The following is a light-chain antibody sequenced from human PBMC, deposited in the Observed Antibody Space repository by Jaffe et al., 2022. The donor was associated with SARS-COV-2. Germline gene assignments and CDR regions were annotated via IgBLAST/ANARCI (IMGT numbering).Light chain of an antibody. V-gene: IGKV3-20*01. CDR1: QHVGSNY. CDR2: GAS. J-gene: IGKJ4*01. Sequence: EIVLTQSPGTLSLSPGERATLSCRASQHVGSNYLAWYQQRPGQAPRLLIYGASSRATGIPDNFSGSGSGTDFTLTISRLEPEDFAVYYCQQYASSPLTFGGGTKVEIK. CDR3: QQYASSPLT.